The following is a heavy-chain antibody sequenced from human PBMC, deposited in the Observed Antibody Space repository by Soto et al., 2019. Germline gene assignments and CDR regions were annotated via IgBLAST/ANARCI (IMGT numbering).Heavy chain of an antibody. D-gene: IGHD1-26*01. CDR2: INSDGSST. Sequence: GGLRLSCAASGFTFSSYWMHWVRQAPGKGLVWVSRINSDGSSTSYADSVKGRFTISRDNAKNTLYLQMNSLRAEDTAVYYCARGGSLKWYLALWARGTPVPVAS. V-gene: IGHV3-74*01. CDR1: GFTFSSYW. J-gene: IGHJ2*01. CDR3: ARGGSLKWYLAL.